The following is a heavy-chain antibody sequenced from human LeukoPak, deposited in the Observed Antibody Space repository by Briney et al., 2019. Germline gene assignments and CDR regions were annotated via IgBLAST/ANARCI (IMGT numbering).Heavy chain of an antibody. CDR1: GYTFTGCY. D-gene: IGHD1-26*01. V-gene: IGHV1-2*06. CDR3: ARDTVGAILTDAFDI. J-gene: IGHJ3*02. Sequence: GASVKVSCKASGYTFTGCYMHWVRQAPGQGLEWMGRINPNSGGTNYAQKFQGRVTMTRDTSISTAYMELSRLRSDDTAVYYCARDTVGAILTDAFDIWGQGTMVTVSS. CDR2: INPNSGGT.